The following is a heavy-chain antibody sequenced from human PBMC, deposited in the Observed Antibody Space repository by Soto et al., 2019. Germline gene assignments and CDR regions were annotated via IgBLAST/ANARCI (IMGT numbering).Heavy chain of an antibody. CDR3: ARFETVTMVDPEY. CDR1: GFTFSTYS. J-gene: IGHJ4*02. V-gene: IGHV3-21*01. CDR2: ISSERRHI. D-gene: IGHD3-10*01. Sequence: EVRLVESGGGLVKPGGSRRLSCVGSGFTFSTYSMNWVRQAPGKGLEWVTSISSERRHILYADSVQGGFTISRDNAKHAVFLQMDSLRAEATALYFCARFETVTMVDPEYWGQGTLVTVSS.